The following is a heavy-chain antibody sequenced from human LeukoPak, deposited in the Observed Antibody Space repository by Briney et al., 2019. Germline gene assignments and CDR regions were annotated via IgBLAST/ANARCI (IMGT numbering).Heavy chain of an antibody. CDR1: GGSISSLY. V-gene: IGHV4-4*09. J-gene: IGHJ6*02. CDR3: ARGYYFGLDV. CDR2: IHSSGSM. Sequence: SETLSLTCTVSGGSISSLYCNWIRQPPGKGPEWIGYIHSSGSMSSNPPLKSRVAMSIDTSKKQVSLRLNSVTPTDTAVYYCARGYYFGLDVWGLGTTVTVSS.